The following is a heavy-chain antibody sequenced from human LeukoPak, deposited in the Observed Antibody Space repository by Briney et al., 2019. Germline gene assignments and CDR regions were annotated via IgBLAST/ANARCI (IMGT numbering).Heavy chain of an antibody. V-gene: IGHV3-66*03. J-gene: IGHJ4*02. D-gene: IGHD3-10*01. CDR3: AKDGRHYYGSGSYLDY. CDR1: GFTVSSNY. Sequence: GGSLRLSCAASGFTVSSNYMTWVRQAPGKGLEWVSVIYSNNTTFYADSVKGRFTISRDNSKNTLYLQMNSLRAEDTAVYYCAKDGRHYYGSGSYLDYWGQGTLVTVSS. CDR2: IYSNNTT.